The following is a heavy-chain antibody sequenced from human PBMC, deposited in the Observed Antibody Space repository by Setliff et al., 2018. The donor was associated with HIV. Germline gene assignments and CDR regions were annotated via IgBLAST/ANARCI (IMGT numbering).Heavy chain of an antibody. CDR2: FDPADGET. CDR3: ATEFPLSSPYYYERSGYYY. J-gene: IGHJ4*02. Sequence: ASVKVSCKVSGYTLSELSMHWVRQAPGKGLEWVGGFDPADGETIYAQQFQGRVTMTEDTSTDTAYMELRSLRSEDTAVYYCATEFPLSSPYYYERSGYYYWGQGTLVTVSS. D-gene: IGHD3-22*01. V-gene: IGHV1-24*01. CDR1: GYTLSELS.